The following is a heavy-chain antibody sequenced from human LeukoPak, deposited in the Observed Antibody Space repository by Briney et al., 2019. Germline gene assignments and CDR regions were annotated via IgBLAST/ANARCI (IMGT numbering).Heavy chain of an antibody. D-gene: IGHD3-22*01. Sequence: GGSLRVSCAASGFTFSSYWMSWVRQAPGKGLEWVANIKQDGSEKYYVDSVKGRFTISRDNAKNSLYLQMNSLRAEDTAVYYCARGMGSYYYDSSGYYYFDYWGQGTLVTVSS. J-gene: IGHJ4*02. CDR2: IKQDGSEK. V-gene: IGHV3-7*01. CDR1: GFTFSSYW. CDR3: ARGMGSYYYDSSGYYYFDY.